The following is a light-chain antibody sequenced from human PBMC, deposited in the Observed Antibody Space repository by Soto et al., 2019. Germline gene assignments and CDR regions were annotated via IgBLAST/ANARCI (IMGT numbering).Light chain of an antibody. CDR2: GAS. V-gene: IGKV3-20*01. J-gene: IGKJ4*01. CDR3: QQYCSSPPALT. Sequence: EIVLTQSPGTLSLSPGERATLSCRASQSVSSSYLAWYQQKPGQAPRLLIYGASSRATGIPDRFSGSGSGTDFTLTISRLEPEDFAVYYWQQYCSSPPALTFGGGTKVEIK. CDR1: QSVSSSY.